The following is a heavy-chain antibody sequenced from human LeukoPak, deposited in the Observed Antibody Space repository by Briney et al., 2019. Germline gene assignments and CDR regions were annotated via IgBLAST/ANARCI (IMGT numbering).Heavy chain of an antibody. CDR1: GYSFTSYW. V-gene: IGHV5-51*01. D-gene: IGHD4-23*01. J-gene: IGHJ4*02. CDR2: IYPGDSDT. CDR3: ARLGTVVTPDPGVDY. Sequence: GESLKISCKGSGYSFTSYWIGWVRQMPGKGLEWMGIIYPGDSDTRYSPSFQGQVTISADKSISTAYLQWSSLKVSDTAMYYCARLGTVVTPDPGVDYWGQGTLVTVSS.